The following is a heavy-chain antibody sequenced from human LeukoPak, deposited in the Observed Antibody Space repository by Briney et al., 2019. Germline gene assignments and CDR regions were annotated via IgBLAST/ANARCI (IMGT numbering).Heavy chain of an antibody. J-gene: IGHJ4*02. CDR2: IRFDASNT. D-gene: IGHD3-10*01. CDR3: AKGRGVAYSFDI. V-gene: IGHV3-30*02. CDR1: GFTFSSYA. Sequence: PGGSLRLSCAASGFTFSSYAMHWARQAPGKGLEWVAFIRFDASNTSYADSVTGRFTISRDNSKNTLYLQMNGLRPEDTAVYYCAKGRGVAYSFDIWGQGTLVTVSS.